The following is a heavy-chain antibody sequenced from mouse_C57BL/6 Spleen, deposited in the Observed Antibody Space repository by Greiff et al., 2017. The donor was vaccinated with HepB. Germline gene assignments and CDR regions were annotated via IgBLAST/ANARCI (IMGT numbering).Heavy chain of an antibody. CDR2: ISYDGSN. CDR3: ARGWGYWYFDV. Sequence: EVQLQESGPGLVKPSQSLSLTCSVTGYSITSGYYWNWIRQFPGNKLEWMGYISYDGSNNYNPSLKNRISITRDTSKNQFFLKLNSVTTEDTATYYCARGWGYWYFDVWGTGTTVTVSS. V-gene: IGHV3-6*01. D-gene: IGHD3-3*01. J-gene: IGHJ1*03. CDR1: GYSITSGYY.